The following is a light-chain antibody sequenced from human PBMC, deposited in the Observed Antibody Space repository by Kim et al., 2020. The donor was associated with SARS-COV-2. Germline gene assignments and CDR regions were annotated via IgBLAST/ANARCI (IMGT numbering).Light chain of an antibody. CDR2: GAS. J-gene: IGKJ2*01. V-gene: IGKV3-20*01. CDR1: QSVSSSY. Sequence: EIVLTQSPGTLSLSPGGTATLSCRASQSVSSSYLAWYQQKPGQAPRLLIYGASIRATGIPDRFSGSGSGTDFTLTISRLEPEDFAVYYCQQYGSSPPNTFGQGTKLEI. CDR3: QQYGSSPPNT.